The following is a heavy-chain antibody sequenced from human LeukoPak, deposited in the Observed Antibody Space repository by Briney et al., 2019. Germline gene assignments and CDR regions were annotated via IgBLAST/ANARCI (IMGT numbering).Heavy chain of an antibody. Sequence: RPGGSLRLSCAASGFTFSSYGMHWVRQAPGKGLEWVAVIWYDGSNKYYADSVKGRFTISRDNSKNTLYLQMNSLRAEDTAVYYCARAGITIFGVATDFDYWGQGTLVTVSS. D-gene: IGHD3-3*01. CDR3: ARAGITIFGVATDFDY. V-gene: IGHV3-33*01. J-gene: IGHJ4*02. CDR1: GFTFSSYG. CDR2: IWYDGSNK.